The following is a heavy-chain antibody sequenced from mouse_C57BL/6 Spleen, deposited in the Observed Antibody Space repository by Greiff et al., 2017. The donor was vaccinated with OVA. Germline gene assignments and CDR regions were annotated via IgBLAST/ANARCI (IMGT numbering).Heavy chain of an antibody. J-gene: IGHJ1*03. CDR3: ARTDYYGSSRYWYFDV. D-gene: IGHD1-1*01. Sequence: VQLQQPGTELVKPGASVKLSCKASGYTFTSYWMHWVKQRPGQGLEWIGNINPSNGGTNYNEKFKSKATLTVDKSSSTAYMQLSSLTSEDSAVYYCARTDYYGSSRYWYFDVWGTGTTVTVSS. V-gene: IGHV1-53*01. CDR2: INPSNGGT. CDR1: GYTFTSYW.